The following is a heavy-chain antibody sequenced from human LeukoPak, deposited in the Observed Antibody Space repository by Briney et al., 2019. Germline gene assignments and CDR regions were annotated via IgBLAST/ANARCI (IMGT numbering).Heavy chain of an antibody. V-gene: IGHV3-48*02. CDR2: ISSSSSTI. CDR1: GFTFSSYS. J-gene: IGHJ4*02. Sequence: GGSLRLSCAASGFTFSSYSMNWVRQAPGKGLEWVSYISSSSSTIYYADSVKGRFTISRDNAKNSLHLQMNSLRDEDTAVYYCARSGELLKRGTFDYWGQGTLVTVSS. CDR3: ARSGELLKRGTFDY. D-gene: IGHD1-26*01.